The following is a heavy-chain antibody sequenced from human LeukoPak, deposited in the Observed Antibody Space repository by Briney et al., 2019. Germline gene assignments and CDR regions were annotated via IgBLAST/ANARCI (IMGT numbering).Heavy chain of an antibody. CDR2: IKQDGNEK. CDR3: ERVTKEEIRQSLEV. V-gene: IGHV3-7*01. CDR1: GFPFSPYR. Sequence: GGSLRLSCGPSGFPFSPYRMIWVRQAPGKGLEGVGKIKQDGNEKYYVDSVKARFTVTRHNAKKLVHLQMNSPRAGDTAVFFCERVTKEEIRQSLEVWGKGTTVTVPT. D-gene: IGHD3-10*01. J-gene: IGHJ6*04.